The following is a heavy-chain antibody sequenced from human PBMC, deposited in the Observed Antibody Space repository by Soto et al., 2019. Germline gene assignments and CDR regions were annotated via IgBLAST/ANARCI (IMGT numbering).Heavy chain of an antibody. D-gene: IGHD6-13*01. V-gene: IGHV1-69*08. Sequence: QVQLVQSGAEVKKPGSSVKVSCKASGGTFSSYTISWVRQAPGQGLEWMGRIIPILGIANYAQKFQGRVTITADKSTSTAYMELSSLRSEDTAVYYCARDRGEYSSSGNYYFDYWGQGTLVTVSS. J-gene: IGHJ4*02. CDR2: IIPILGIA. CDR3: ARDRGEYSSSGNYYFDY. CDR1: GGTFSSYT.